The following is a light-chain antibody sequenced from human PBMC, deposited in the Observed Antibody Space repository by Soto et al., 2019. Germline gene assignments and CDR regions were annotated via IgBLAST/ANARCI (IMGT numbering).Light chain of an antibody. CDR1: QGISTW. J-gene: IGKJ2*01. Sequence: DIQMTQSPSSVSASVGDRVTLTCRASQGISTWLAWYQQKPGKVPKLLIYGASRLQTGVPSRFSGSGSGTDFTLTISSLQPEDFATYDCQQASSLPHTFGQGTRVEIK. V-gene: IGKV1-12*01. CDR2: GAS. CDR3: QQASSLPHT.